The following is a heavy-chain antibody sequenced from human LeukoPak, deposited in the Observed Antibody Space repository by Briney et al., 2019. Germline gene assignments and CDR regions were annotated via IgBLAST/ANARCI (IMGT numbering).Heavy chain of an antibody. V-gene: IGHV4-38-2*02. J-gene: IGHJ4*02. CDR3: AREGATYYYDSRGYPPADY. CDR1: GYSISSGYY. D-gene: IGHD3-22*01. Sequence: SETLSLTCTVSGYSISSGYYWGLIRQPPGKGLEWIGSIYHSGSTYYNPSLKSRVTISVDTSKNQFSLKLSSVTAADTAVYYCAREGATYYYDSRGYPPADYWGQGTLVTVSS. CDR2: IYHSGST.